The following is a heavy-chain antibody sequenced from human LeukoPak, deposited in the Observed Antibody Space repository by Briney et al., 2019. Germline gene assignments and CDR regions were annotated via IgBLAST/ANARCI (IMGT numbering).Heavy chain of an antibody. CDR2: IYYSGST. V-gene: IGHV4-39*01. D-gene: IGHD6-13*01. CDR1: GGSISSNSDY. Sequence: SETLSLTCTVSGGSISSNSDYWGWIRQPPGKGLEWIGSIYYSGSTYYNPSLKSRVTISVDTSKNQFSLKLSSVTAADTAVYYCARGRKSRSRAFDIWGQGTMVTVSS. CDR3: ARGRKSRSRAFDI. J-gene: IGHJ3*02.